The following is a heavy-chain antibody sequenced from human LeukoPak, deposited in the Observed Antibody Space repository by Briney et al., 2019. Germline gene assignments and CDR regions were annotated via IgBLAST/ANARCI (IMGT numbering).Heavy chain of an antibody. V-gene: IGHV3-23*01. J-gene: IGHJ4*02. Sequence: GGSLRLSCTAPGFTFSNYAMSWVRQAPGKGLEWVSAISGSGGSTYYADSVKGRFAISRDNSKNTLYLQMNSLRAEDTAVYYCAKDSGIVVVPAATRLFDYWGQGTLVTVSS. CDR2: ISGSGGST. D-gene: IGHD2-2*01. CDR1: GFTFSNYA. CDR3: AKDSGIVVVPAATRLFDY.